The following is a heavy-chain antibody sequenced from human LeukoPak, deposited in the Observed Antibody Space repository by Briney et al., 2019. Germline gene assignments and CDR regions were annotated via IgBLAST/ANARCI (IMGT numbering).Heavy chain of an antibody. Sequence: GGSLRLSCAASGFTFSDYYMSWIRQAPGKGLEWVSYISSSGSTIYYADSVKGRFTISRDNAKNSLYLQMNSLRAEDTAVYYCAKDRVRYYDSSGYFDYWGQGTLVTVSS. CDR3: AKDRVRYYDSSGYFDY. J-gene: IGHJ4*02. CDR2: ISSSGSTI. CDR1: GFTFSDYY. D-gene: IGHD3-22*01. V-gene: IGHV3-11*01.